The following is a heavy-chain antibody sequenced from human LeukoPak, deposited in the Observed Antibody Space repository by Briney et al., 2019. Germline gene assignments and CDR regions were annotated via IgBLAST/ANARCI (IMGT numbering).Heavy chain of an antibody. CDR2: ISSNGGST. D-gene: IGHD3-10*01. CDR1: GFTFSSYA. V-gene: IGHV3-64D*06. J-gene: IGHJ6*02. Sequence: GGSLRLSCSASGFTFSSYAMHWVRQAPGKGLEYVSAISSNGGSTYYADSVKGRFTISRDTSKNTLYLQMGSLRPEDTAVYYCVKGIAYYYYYGMDVWGQGTTVTVSS. CDR3: VKGIAYYYYYGMDV.